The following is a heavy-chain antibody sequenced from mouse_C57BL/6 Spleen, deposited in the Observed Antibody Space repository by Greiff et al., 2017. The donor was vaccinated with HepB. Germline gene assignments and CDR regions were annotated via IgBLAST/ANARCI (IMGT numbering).Heavy chain of an antibody. D-gene: IGHD1-3*01. J-gene: IGHJ4*01. CDR2: INPYNGGT. CDR3: ARLNKDAMDY. V-gene: IGHV1-19*01. Sequence: EVQLQQSGPVLVKPGASVKMSCKASGYTFTDYYMNWVKQSHGKSLEWIGVINPYNGGTSYNQKFKGKATLTVDKSSSTAYMELNSLTSEDSAVYYCARLNKDAMDYWGQGTSVTVSS. CDR1: GYTFTDYY.